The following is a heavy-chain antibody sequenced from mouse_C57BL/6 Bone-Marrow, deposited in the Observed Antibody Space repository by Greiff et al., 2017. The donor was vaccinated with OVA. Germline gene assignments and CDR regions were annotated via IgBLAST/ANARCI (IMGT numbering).Heavy chain of an antibody. D-gene: IGHD4-1*01. Sequence: QVQLQQPGAELVRPGTSVKLSCKASGYTFTSYWMHWVKQRPGQGLEWIGVIDPSDSYTNYNQKFKGKATLTVDTSSSTAYMQLSSLTSEDSAVYYCARNLGRSWGQGTTLTVSS. J-gene: IGHJ2*01. CDR1: GYTFTSYW. CDR3: ARNLGRS. V-gene: IGHV1-59*01. CDR2: IDPSDSYT.